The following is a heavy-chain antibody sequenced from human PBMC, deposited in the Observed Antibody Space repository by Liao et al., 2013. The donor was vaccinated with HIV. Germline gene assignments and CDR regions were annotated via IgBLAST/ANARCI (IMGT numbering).Heavy chain of an antibody. CDR3: ARAEWEAYYYMDI. J-gene: IGHJ6*03. V-gene: IGHV4-4*07. Sequence: QVQLQESGPGLVKPSETLSLTCTVSGGSINDYYWSWIRQPAGKGLEWIGRLYSSGSTNYNPSLKSRISMSVDTSKKQFSLKLSSVTAADTAMYYCARAEWEAYYYMDIWGKGTTVTVSS. CDR2: LYSSGST. CDR1: GGSINDYY. D-gene: IGHD1-14*01.